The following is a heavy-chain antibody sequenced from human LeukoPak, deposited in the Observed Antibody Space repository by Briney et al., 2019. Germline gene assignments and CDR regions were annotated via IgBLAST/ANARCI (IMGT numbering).Heavy chain of an antibody. CDR3: AREGDKGGYNY. Sequence: PSETLSLTCTISGGSISSYYWSWIRQPAGKGLEWIGRIYTSGSTNYNPSLKTRVTVSVDTSKSQSSLKLSSVTAADTAMYYCAREGDKGGYNYWGQGTLVTVSS. CDR2: IYTSGST. CDR1: GGSISSYY. D-gene: IGHD5-18*01. V-gene: IGHV4-4*07. J-gene: IGHJ4*02.